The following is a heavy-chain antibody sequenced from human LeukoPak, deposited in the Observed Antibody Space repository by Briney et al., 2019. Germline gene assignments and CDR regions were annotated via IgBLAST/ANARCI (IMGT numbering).Heavy chain of an antibody. CDR1: GGSVSSGSFF. D-gene: IGHD1-26*01. V-gene: IGHV4-61*01. CDR3: AREGAGAHYFDY. CDR2: IYYGGDT. J-gene: IGHJ4*02. Sequence: SETLSLTCTVSGGSVSSGSFFWSWIRQPPGKGLEWIGYIYYGGDTNYNPSLKSRVTISVDTSKNQFSLKLSSVTAADTAVYYCAREGAGAHYFDYWGQGTLVTVSS.